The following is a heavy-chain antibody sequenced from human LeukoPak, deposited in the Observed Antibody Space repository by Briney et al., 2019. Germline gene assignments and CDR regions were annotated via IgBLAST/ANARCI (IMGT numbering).Heavy chain of an antibody. D-gene: IGHD2-8*02. CDR2: ISGSGGST. CDR1: GFTFSSYA. V-gene: IGHV3-23*01. J-gene: IGHJ4*02. CDR3: ARDGGVGTDKAGGFDY. Sequence: GGSLRLSCAASGFTFSSYAMSWVRQAPGKGLEWVSAISGSGGSTYYADSVKGRFTISRDNSKNSLYLQMNSLRAEDTAVYYCARDGGVGTDKAGGFDYWGQGTLVTVSS.